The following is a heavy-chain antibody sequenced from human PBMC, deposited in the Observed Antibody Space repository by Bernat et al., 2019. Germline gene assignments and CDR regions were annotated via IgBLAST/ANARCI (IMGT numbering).Heavy chain of an antibody. CDR3: ARDLVAGGTVTTGY. D-gene: IGHD4-17*01. V-gene: IGHV3-30*01. CDR1: GFTFSSYA. Sequence: QVQLVESGGGVVQPGRSLRLSCAASGFTFSSYAMHWVRQAPGKGLEWVAVISYDGSNKYYADSVKCRFTISRDNSKNTLYLQMNSLRAEDTAVYYCARDLVAGGTVTTGYWGQGTLVTVSS. CDR2: ISYDGSNK. J-gene: IGHJ4*02.